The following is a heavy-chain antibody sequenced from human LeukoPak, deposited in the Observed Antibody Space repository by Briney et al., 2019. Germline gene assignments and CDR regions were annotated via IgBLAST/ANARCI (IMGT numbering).Heavy chain of an antibody. V-gene: IGHV3-7*01. CDR3: ARAGYYDFWSVRYYFDY. CDR1: GFTFSSYW. J-gene: IGHJ4*02. CDR2: IKQDGSEK. D-gene: IGHD3-3*01. Sequence: PGGSLRLSCAASGFTFSSYWMSWVRQAPGKGLEWVANIKQDGSEKYYVDSVEGRFTISRDNAKNSLYLQMNSLRAEDTAVYYCARAGYYDFWSVRYYFDYWGQGTLVTVSS.